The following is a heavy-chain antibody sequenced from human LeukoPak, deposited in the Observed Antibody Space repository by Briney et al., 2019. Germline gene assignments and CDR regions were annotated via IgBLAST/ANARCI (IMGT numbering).Heavy chain of an antibody. D-gene: IGHD2-2*01. Sequence: GGSLRLSCSGSGFDITAYTVTWVRQVPGKSLEWVSSISRSGSYIHYAPSVKGRFTISRDNAKNSLYLQMNSLRAEDTAVYYCARDLYCSSTSCWYYFDYWGQGTLVTVSS. CDR2: ISRSGSYI. CDR3: ARDLYCSSTSCWYYFDY. CDR1: GFDITAYT. J-gene: IGHJ4*02. V-gene: IGHV3-21*01.